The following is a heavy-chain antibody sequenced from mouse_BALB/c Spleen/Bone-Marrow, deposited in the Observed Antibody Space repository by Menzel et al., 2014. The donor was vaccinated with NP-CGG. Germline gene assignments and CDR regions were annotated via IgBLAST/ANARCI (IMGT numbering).Heavy chain of an antibody. Sequence: DVQLQESGGGSVQPGGSLSLSCAASGFTFXDYYMSWVRQPPGKALEWLGFIRNKANGYTPESSASVKGRFTISRDNAQRSRYLQMNTLRAEDRATYYCARDENVGIYWYFDVWGAGTTVIVSS. CDR2: IRNKANGYTP. CDR1: GFTFXDYY. CDR3: ARDENVGIYWYFDV. J-gene: IGHJ1*01. V-gene: IGHV7-3*02.